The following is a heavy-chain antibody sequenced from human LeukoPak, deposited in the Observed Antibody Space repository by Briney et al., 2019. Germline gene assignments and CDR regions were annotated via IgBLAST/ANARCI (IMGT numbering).Heavy chain of an antibody. J-gene: IGHJ4*02. CDR1: GFTFDGYG. CDR3: ARRLRDDSSGYYYFDY. V-gene: IGHV3-20*04. D-gene: IGHD3-22*01. CDR2: INWNGGST. Sequence: GGSLRLSCAASGFTFDGYGMSWVRQAPGKGLEWVSGINWNGGSTGYADSVKGRFTISRDNAKNSLYLQMNSLRAEDTALYYCARRLRDDSSGYYYFDYWGQGTLVTVSS.